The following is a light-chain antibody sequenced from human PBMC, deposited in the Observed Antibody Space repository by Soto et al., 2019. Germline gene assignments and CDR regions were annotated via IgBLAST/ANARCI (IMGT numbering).Light chain of an antibody. CDR1: QSIANY. CDR3: QQSYSALLT. Sequence: DIQMTQSPSSLSASVGDRVTISCRASQSIANYLNWYQQKPGKAPNLLIYGASSLQSGVPSRFSGSGAGTDFTLTGSSLQPEDFATYYCQQSYSALLTFGGGTKVEIK. V-gene: IGKV1-39*01. CDR2: GAS. J-gene: IGKJ4*01.